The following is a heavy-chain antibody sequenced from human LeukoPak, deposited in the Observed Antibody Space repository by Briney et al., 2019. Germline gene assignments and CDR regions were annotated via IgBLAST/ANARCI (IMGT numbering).Heavy chain of an antibody. CDR2: ISGSGSYI. V-gene: IGHV3-21*06. Sequence: GGSLRLSCAASGFAFNTYSMNWVRQTPRKGLEWVSCISGSGSYIYYADSVKGRFTISRDNAKNSLHLQVNSLRAEDTAVYYCVRERFHGSGAPKFDFWGQGTLVTVSS. D-gene: IGHD3-10*01. CDR1: GFAFNTYS. J-gene: IGHJ4*02. CDR3: VRERFHGSGAPKFDF.